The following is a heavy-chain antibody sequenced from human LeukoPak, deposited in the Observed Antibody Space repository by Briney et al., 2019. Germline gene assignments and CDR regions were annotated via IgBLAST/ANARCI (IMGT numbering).Heavy chain of an antibody. CDR3: ARLRDYGDYSLFDY. V-gene: IGHV1-2*04. Sequence: ASVKVSCKASGYTFTGYYMHWVRQAPGQGLEWMGWINPNSGGTNYAQKFQGWVSMTRDTSISTAYMELSSLRSEDTAVYYCARLRDYGDYSLFDYWGQGTLVTVSS. D-gene: IGHD4-17*01. J-gene: IGHJ4*02. CDR2: INPNSGGT. CDR1: GYTFTGYY.